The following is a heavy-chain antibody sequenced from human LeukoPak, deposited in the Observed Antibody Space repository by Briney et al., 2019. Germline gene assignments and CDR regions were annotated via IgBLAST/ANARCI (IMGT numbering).Heavy chain of an antibody. D-gene: IGHD3-3*01. V-gene: IGHV4-34*01. CDR1: GGSISSYY. CDR3: ARDRNYDFWSGYYSATPYYFDY. CDR2: INHSGST. Sequence: SETLSLTCTVSGGSISSYYWSWIRQPPGKGLEWIGEINHSGSTNYNPSLKSRVTISVDTSKNQFSLKLSSVTAADTAVYYCARDRNYDFWSGYYSATPYYFDYWGQGTLVTVSS. J-gene: IGHJ4*02.